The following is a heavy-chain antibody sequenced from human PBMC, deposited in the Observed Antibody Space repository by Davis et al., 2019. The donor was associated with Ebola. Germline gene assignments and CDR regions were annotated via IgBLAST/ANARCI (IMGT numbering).Heavy chain of an antibody. D-gene: IGHD4-11*01. V-gene: IGHV3-33*03. Sequence: PGGSLRLSCAASGFIFRDFGMHWVRQPPGKGLEWVAVIWYDGSITYYADSVKGRFTVSRDNAKNSLYLQMNSLRAEDTAVYYCASLYSNSAPWGQGTLVTVSA. CDR3: ASLYSNSAP. CDR2: IWYDGSIT. J-gene: IGHJ5*02. CDR1: GFIFRDFG.